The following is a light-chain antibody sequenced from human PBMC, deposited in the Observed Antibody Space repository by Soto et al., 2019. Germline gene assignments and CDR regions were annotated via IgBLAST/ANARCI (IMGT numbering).Light chain of an antibody. V-gene: IGKV1-16*02. CDR1: QAIKKY. CDR3: QQYNSYPLT. J-gene: IGKJ4*01. Sequence: DIKMTQSPSSLPAFVGDRVPTTCRGSQAIKKYLAWFQQKPGKAPKSLIYGASSLHRGVPSKFTGSGSGTHFTLTISSLQPEDFATYYCQQYNSYPLTFGGGTKVEI. CDR2: GAS.